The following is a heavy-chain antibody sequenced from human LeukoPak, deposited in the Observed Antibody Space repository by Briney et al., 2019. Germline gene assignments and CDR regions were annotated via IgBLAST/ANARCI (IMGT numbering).Heavy chain of an antibody. CDR2: MNPNSGNT. CDR3: AKRGGPRGNGEYDY. V-gene: IGHV1-8*01. CDR1: GYTFTSYD. D-gene: IGHD3-10*01. J-gene: IGHJ4*02. Sequence: ASVTVSCKASGYTFTSYDINWVRQAPGQGLEWMGWMNPNSGNTDYAQKFKGRVTMTRNTSISTAYMELSSLRSEDTAVYYCAKRGGPRGNGEYDYWGQGTLVTVSS.